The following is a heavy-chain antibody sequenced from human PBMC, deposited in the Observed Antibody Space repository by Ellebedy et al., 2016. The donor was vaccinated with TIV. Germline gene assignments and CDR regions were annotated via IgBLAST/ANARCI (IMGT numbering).Heavy chain of an antibody. CDR3: AREAVHSCGGDCYSFDY. D-gene: IGHD2-21*01. Sequence: ASVKVSCXASGYTFTSYYMHWVRQAPGQGLEWMGIINPSGGSTSYAQKFQGRVTMTRDTSTSTVYMELSSLRSEDTAVYYCAREAVHSCGGDCYSFDYWGQGTLVTVSS. J-gene: IGHJ4*02. CDR1: GYTFTSYY. CDR2: INPSGGST. V-gene: IGHV1-46*01.